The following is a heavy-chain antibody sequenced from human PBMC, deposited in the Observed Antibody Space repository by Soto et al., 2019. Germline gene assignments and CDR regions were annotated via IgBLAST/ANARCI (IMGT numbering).Heavy chain of an antibody. Sequence: PGGSLRLSCAASGFTFSTYSMNWVRQAPGEGLEWVSSISISSSYIYYADSVKGRFTISRDNARNSLYLQMNSLRAEDTAVYYCARDFCSGYSCYYFDAWGQGTLVTVSS. V-gene: IGHV3-21*01. CDR2: ISISSSYI. D-gene: IGHD2-15*01. CDR3: ARDFCSGYSCYYFDA. J-gene: IGHJ4*02. CDR1: GFTFSTYS.